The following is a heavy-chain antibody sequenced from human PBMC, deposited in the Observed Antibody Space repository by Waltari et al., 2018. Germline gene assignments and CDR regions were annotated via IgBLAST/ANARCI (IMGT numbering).Heavy chain of an antibody. D-gene: IGHD1-26*01. J-gene: IGHJ4*02. CDR1: GYSISSGYY. V-gene: IGHV4-38-2*01. Sequence: QVQLQGSGPGLVKPSETLSLTCAVSGYSISSGYYWGWIRQPPGKGLEWIGSIYHSGSTYYNPSLKSRVTISVDTSKNQFSLKLSSVTAADTAVYYCARDSGSYGYWGQGTLVTVSS. CDR3: ARDSGSYGY. CDR2: IYHSGST.